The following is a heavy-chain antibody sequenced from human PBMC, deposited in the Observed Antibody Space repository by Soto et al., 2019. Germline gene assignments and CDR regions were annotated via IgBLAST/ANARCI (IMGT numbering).Heavy chain of an antibody. CDR1: GGSFSGYY. Sequence: QVQLQQWGAGLLKPSETLSLTCAVYGGSFSGYYWSWIRQRPGKGLEWIGEINHSGSTNYNPSLKSRVTISVDTSKNQFSLKLSSVTAADTAVYYCASRVSIRRQHLVGIWFDPWGQGTLVTVSS. D-gene: IGHD6-13*01. J-gene: IGHJ5*02. V-gene: IGHV4-34*01. CDR3: ASRVSIRRQHLVGIWFDP. CDR2: INHSGST.